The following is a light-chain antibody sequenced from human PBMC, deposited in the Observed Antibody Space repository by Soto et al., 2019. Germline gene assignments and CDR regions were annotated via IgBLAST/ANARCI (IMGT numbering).Light chain of an antibody. V-gene: IGLV3-21*02. CDR2: DDT. Sequence: SYELTQPPSVSVAPGQTARITCGGNNIGSKSVYWYQQKPGQAPVLVVYDDTDWPSGIPERFSGSKSGNTATLTISRVEAGDEADYYCQVWDSSGDHPNWVFGGGTKLTVL. CDR3: QVWDSSGDHPNWV. J-gene: IGLJ3*02. CDR1: NIGSKS.